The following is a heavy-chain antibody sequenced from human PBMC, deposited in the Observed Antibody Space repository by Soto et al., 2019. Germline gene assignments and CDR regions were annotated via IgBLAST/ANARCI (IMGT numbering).Heavy chain of an antibody. D-gene: IGHD6-19*01. CDR1: GGTYSSYT. CDR2: IIPILGIA. V-gene: IGHV1-69*02. Sequence: QVQLVQSGAEVKKPGSSVKVSCKASGGTYSSYTISWVRQAPGQGLEWMGRIIPILGIANYAQKFQGRVTITADKSTSTAYIELSSLRSEDTAVYYCARRGIAVAGRDAFDIWGQGTMVSVSS. J-gene: IGHJ3*02. CDR3: ARRGIAVAGRDAFDI.